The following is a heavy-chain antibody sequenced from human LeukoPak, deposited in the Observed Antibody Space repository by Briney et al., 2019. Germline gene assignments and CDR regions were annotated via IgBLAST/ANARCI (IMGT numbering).Heavy chain of an antibody. Sequence: GASVKVSCKASGYTFTGYYMHWVRQAPGQGLEWMGGINTNSGGTNYAQKFQGRVTMTRDTSISTAYMELSSLRSDDTAVYYCARTSRGIVVVPAAEYYYYGMDVWGQGTTVTVSS. D-gene: IGHD2-2*01. V-gene: IGHV1-2*02. CDR1: GYTFTGYY. CDR2: INTNSGGT. CDR3: ARTSRGIVVVPAAEYYYYGMDV. J-gene: IGHJ6*02.